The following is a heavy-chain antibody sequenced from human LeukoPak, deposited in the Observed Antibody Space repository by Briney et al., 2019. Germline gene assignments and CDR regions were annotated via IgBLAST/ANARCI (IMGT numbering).Heavy chain of an antibody. Sequence: KAGGSLRLSCAASGFTFSSYSMNWVRQAPGKGLEWVSSISRSSSYIYYADSVRGRFTISRDNAKNSLYLQMNSLRAEDTAVYYCARTVAAGAGDHYFDSWGQGTLSPSPQ. CDR3: ARTVAAGAGDHYFDS. D-gene: IGHD6-13*01. CDR2: ISRSSSYI. J-gene: IGHJ4*02. V-gene: IGHV3-21*01. CDR1: GFTFSSYS.